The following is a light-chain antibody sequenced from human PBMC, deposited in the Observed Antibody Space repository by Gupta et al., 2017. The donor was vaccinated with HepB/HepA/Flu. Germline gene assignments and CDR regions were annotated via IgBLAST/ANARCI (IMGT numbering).Light chain of an antibody. Sequence: QSVLTQPASVSGSPGKSIPISCTGTSSDIGNYDYVSWYQQQPGKAPKLMIFDVSYRPSGVSSRFSGSKSGNTASLTISGLQAEDEADYYCSSYATTTTLVAFGAGTKLTVL. CDR3: SSYATTTTLVA. J-gene: IGLJ2*01. V-gene: IGLV2-14*03. CDR1: SSDIGNYDY. CDR2: DVS.